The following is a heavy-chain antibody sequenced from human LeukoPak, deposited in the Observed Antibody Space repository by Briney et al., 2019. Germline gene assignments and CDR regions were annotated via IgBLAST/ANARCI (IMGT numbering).Heavy chain of an antibody. Sequence: PGESLKISCKGSGYSFTSYWLGWVRQMSGKGLEWMGIIYPGDSDTRYSPSFQGQVTISADKSISTAYLQWSSLKASDTAMYYCARLVAVAGTEWYFDLWGRGTLVTVSS. D-gene: IGHD6-19*01. CDR3: ARLVAVAGTEWYFDL. V-gene: IGHV5-51*01. J-gene: IGHJ2*01. CDR2: IYPGDSDT. CDR1: GYSFTSYW.